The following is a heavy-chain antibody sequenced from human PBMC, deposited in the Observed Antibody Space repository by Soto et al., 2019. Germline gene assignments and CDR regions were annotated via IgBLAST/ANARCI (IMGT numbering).Heavy chain of an antibody. CDR1: GFTFSSYA. Sequence: GSLLLSCAASGFTFSSYAMTWVRQAPGKGLEWVSAISSSGGSTFYADSVKRRFSISRDNSKNTLYLQLNSLRAEDTAVYYCEKGIFDYYPYYGMDVWGQGTTVTVSS. V-gene: IGHV3-23*01. J-gene: IGHJ6*02. CDR2: ISSSGGST. D-gene: IGHD3-3*02. CDR3: EKGIFDYYPYYGMDV.